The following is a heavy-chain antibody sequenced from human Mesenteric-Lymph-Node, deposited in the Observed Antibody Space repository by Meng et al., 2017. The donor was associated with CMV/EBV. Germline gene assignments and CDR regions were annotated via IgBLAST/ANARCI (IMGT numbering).Heavy chain of an antibody. D-gene: IGHD6-13*01. CDR1: GFTFSRYA. CDR2: ISDRGSST. J-gene: IGHJ1*01. CDR3: AKVASSSWYVPLQH. V-gene: IGHV3-23*01. Sequence: ASGFTFSRYAMSWVRQAPGKGLEWVSTISDRGSSTYYADSVKGRFTISRDNSKNTLYLQMNSLRAEDTAVYYCAKVASSSWYVPLQHWGQGTLVTVSS.